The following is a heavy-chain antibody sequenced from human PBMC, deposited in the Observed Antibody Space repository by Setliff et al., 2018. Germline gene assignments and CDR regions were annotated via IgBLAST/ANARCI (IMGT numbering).Heavy chain of an antibody. V-gene: IGHV7-4-1*02. D-gene: IGHD5-12*01. CDR1: GCTFTNYA. J-gene: IGHJ6*03. CDR2: INTNTGNP. Sequence: GASVKVSCKASGCTFTNYAMSWIRQAPGQGLEWMGWINTNTGNPSYAQGFTGRFVFSLDTSVSTAYLQISSLKSEDSAVYYCARASRFGTIRYRGDYYMDVWGKGTTVT. CDR3: ARASRFGTIRYRGDYYMDV.